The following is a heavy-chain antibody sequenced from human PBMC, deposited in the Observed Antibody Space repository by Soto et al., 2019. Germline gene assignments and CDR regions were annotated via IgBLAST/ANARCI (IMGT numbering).Heavy chain of an antibody. V-gene: IGHV4-4*02. D-gene: IGHD2-2*01. CDR3: AREKTQLPSHYGMDV. Sequence: PSETLSLTCAVSGGSISSSNWWSWVRQPPGKGLEWIGEIYHSGSTNYNPSLKSRVTISVDKSKNQFSLKLSSVTAADTAVYYCAREKTQLPSHYGMDVWGQGTTVT. CDR1: GGSISSSNW. CDR2: IYHSGST. J-gene: IGHJ6*02.